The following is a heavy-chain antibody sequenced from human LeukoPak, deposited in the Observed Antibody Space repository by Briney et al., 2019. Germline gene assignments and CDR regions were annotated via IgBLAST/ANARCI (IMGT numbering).Heavy chain of an antibody. CDR2: ISGSGGST. CDR3: AKDLDDFWSGFSY. Sequence: GGSLRLSXAASGFTFSSYAMSWVRQAPGKGLEWVSAISGSGGSTYYADSVKGRFTISRDNSKNTLYLQMNSLRAEDTAVYYCAKDLDDFWSGFSYWGQGTLVTVSS. J-gene: IGHJ4*02. V-gene: IGHV3-23*01. CDR1: GFTFSSYA. D-gene: IGHD3-3*01.